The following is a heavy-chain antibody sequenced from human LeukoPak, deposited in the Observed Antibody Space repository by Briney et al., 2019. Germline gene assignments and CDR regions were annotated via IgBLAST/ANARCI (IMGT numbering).Heavy chain of an antibody. V-gene: IGHV1-24*01. D-gene: IGHD2-15*01. CDR1: GYTLTELS. CDR3: ATGGRFRDIVVVVAAQTYWFDP. CDR2: FDPEDGET. Sequence: ASVKVSCKVSGYTLTELSMHWVRQAPGKGLEWMGGFDPEDGETIYAQKFQGRVTMTEDTSTDTAYMELSSLRSEDTAVYYCATGGRFRDIVVVVAAQTYWFDPWGQGTLVTVSS. J-gene: IGHJ5*02.